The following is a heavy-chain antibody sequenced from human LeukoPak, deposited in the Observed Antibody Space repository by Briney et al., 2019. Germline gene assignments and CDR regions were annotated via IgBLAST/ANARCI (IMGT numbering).Heavy chain of an antibody. CDR2: INHSGST. CDR3: ARGSPWATTLTLYYFDY. D-gene: IGHD1-7*01. V-gene: IGHV4-34*01. J-gene: IGHJ4*02. CDR1: GGSFSGYY. Sequence: KTSEALSLNCAVYGGSFSGYYWSWIRQPPGKGLEWIGEINHSGSTNYNPSLKSRVTISVDTSKNQFSLKLSSVTAADTAVYYCARGSPWATTLTLYYFDYWGQGTLVTVSS.